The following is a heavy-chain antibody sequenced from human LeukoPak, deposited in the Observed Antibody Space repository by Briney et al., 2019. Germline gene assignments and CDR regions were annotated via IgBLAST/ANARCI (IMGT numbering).Heavy chain of an antibody. Sequence: GGSLRLSCAASGFTFSDYYMSWIRQAPGKGLEWVSSISSSSTYIYYADSVKGRFTISRDNAKNSLYLQMNSLRAEDTALYYCAKWYDAFDIWSQGTMVTVSS. V-gene: IGHV3-11*03. J-gene: IGHJ3*02. D-gene: IGHD2-8*01. CDR3: AKWYDAFDI. CDR2: ISSSSTYI. CDR1: GFTFSDYY.